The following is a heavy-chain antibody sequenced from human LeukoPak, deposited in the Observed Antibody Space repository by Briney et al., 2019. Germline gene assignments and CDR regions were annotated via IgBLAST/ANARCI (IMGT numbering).Heavy chain of an antibody. V-gene: IGHV3-74*01. D-gene: IGHD2-21*01. CDR1: GFAFSTNW. CDR3: ARNIPVTRWGY. Sequence: GGSLRLSCAASGFAFSTNWMHWVRQAPGKGLVWVSHISTDARTITYADFVKGRFTISRDNSKNTVYLQMNSLRAEDTAVYYCARNIPVTRWGYWGQGTLVTVSS. CDR2: ISTDARTI. J-gene: IGHJ4*02.